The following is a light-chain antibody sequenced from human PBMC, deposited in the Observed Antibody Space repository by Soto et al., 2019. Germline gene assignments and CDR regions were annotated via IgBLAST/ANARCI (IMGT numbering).Light chain of an antibody. CDR3: SSYTSSSINWV. V-gene: IGLV2-14*01. Sequence: QSALTQPASVSGSPGQSITISCTGTSSDVGGYNYVSWYQQHPGKAPKLMIYDVSNRPSGVSNRFSGSKSGNTASLTISGLQADDEADYYCSSYTSSSINWVFGGGTKVTVL. CDR1: SSDVGGYNY. J-gene: IGLJ3*02. CDR2: DVS.